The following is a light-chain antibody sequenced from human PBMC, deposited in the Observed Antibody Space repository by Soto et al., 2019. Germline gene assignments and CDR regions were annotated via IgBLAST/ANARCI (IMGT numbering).Light chain of an antibody. CDR2: DAS. V-gene: IGKV1-5*01. CDR1: QSISGR. Sequence: DILMTQSPSTLSTSVGDRVTITCRASQSISGRLAWYQQKPGQAPKLLIHDASSLQSGVPSRFSGSGSATEFTLTISSLQPDDFATYYCQQYNDYLWTFGQGTKVDIK. CDR3: QQYNDYLWT. J-gene: IGKJ1*01.